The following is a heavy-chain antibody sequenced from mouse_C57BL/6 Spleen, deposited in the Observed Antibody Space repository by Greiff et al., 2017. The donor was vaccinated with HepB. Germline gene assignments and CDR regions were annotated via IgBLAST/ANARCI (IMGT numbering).Heavy chain of an antibody. D-gene: IGHD1-1*01. Sequence: VQLQQSGAELVKPGASVKMSCKASGYTFTTYPIEWMKQNHGKSLEWIGNFHPYNDDTKYNEKFKGKATLTVEKSSSTVYLELSRLTSDDSAVYYCARSFYYYGSSYGWYFDVWGTGTTVTVSS. V-gene: IGHV1-47*01. CDR3: ARSFYYYGSSYGWYFDV. CDR2: FHPYNDDT. CDR1: GYTFTTYP. J-gene: IGHJ1*03.